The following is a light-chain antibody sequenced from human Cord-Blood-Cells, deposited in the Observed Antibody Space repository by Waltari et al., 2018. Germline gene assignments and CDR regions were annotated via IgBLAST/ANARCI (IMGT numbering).Light chain of an antibody. Sequence: QSALTQPASVSGSPGQSITISCTGTSSDVGGYNYVSWYQQHPGKAPKLMIYDVSKRPSGVSKRFSGSKSGNTASLTISGLQPEDEADYYCSSYTSSSTRVFGTGTKVTVL. J-gene: IGLJ1*01. CDR3: SSYTSSSTRV. V-gene: IGLV2-14*01. CDR1: SSDVGGYNY. CDR2: DVS.